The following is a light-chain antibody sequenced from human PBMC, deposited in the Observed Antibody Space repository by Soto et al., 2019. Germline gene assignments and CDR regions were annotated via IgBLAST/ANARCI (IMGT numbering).Light chain of an antibody. CDR1: SSDVGGYNY. J-gene: IGLJ1*01. V-gene: IGLV2-14*01. CDR2: EVS. CDR3: SSYTSIITLYV. Sequence: QSALAQPASVSGSPGQSITISCTGISSDVGGYNYVSWYQQHPGKAPKLMIYEVSNRPSGVSNRFSGSKSGNTASLTISGLQAEDEADYYCSSYTSIITLYVFGSGTKV.